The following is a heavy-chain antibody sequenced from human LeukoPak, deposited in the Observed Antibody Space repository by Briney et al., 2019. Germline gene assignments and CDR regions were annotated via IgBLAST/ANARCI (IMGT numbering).Heavy chain of an antibody. CDR2: LYNTETT. V-gene: IGHV4-39*01. D-gene: IGHD1-14*01. CDR1: GGSISRSSYY. Sequence: PSETLSLTCGVSGGSISRSSYYWGWSRQPPGGGGGRIVSLYNTETTYYNPSLQSLVTLSVDTSKTQLSLKLSSVTAADTAVYYCARHPTLTSGGNFDYWGQGTLVTVSS. CDR3: ARHPTLTSGGNFDY. J-gene: IGHJ4*02.